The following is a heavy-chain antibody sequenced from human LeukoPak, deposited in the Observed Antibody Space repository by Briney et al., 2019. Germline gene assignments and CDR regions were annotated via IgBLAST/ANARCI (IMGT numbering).Heavy chain of an antibody. CDR1: GFTVSSRY. V-gene: IGHV3-53*01. J-gene: IGHJ6*02. Sequence: PGGSLRLSCAASGFTVSSRYVTWVRQAPGKGLEWVSVIYSGVSADYADSVKGRFTISRDNSKNTVYLQMNSLRVEDMAVYYCITDRNPHRGMDVWGHGTTVTVSS. D-gene: IGHD1-14*01. CDR2: IYSGVSA. CDR3: ITDRNPHRGMDV.